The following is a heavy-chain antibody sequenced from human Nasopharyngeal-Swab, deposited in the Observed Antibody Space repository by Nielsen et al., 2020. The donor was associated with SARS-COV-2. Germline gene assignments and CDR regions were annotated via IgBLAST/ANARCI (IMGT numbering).Heavy chain of an antibody. V-gene: IGHV4-34*01. CDR3: ARSTWSPLDS. J-gene: IGHJ4*02. CDR2: INHSDRT. D-gene: IGHD1-26*01. Sequence: SETLSLTCGVSGGSFNEYYWSWIRKSPDKGLEWIGEINHSDRTIYNPSLKRRLTISVDTSQSQFSLELRSVTATDTAVYYCARSTWSPLDSGGPGTLVTVSS. CDR1: GGSFNEYY.